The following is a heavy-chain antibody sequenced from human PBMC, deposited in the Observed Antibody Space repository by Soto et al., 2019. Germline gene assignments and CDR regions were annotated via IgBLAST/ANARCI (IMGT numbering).Heavy chain of an antibody. CDR2: ISGSGGST. V-gene: IGHV3-23*01. Sequence: GSLRLSCAASGFTFSSYAMSWVRQAPGKGLDWVSAISGSGGSTYYADSVKGRFTISRDNSKNTLYLQMNSLRAEDTAVYYCAASDSSGYYYYYGMDVWGQGTTVTVSS. CDR3: AASDSSGYYYYYGMDV. CDR1: GFTFSSYA. D-gene: IGHD3-22*01. J-gene: IGHJ6*02.